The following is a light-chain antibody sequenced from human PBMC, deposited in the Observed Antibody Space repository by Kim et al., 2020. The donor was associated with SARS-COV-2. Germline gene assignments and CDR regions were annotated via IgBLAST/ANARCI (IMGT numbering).Light chain of an antibody. CDR1: KLGDKS. CDR3: QAWDGSTVV. V-gene: IGLV3-1*01. J-gene: IGLJ3*02. Sequence: VSPGQTASIPGSGDKLGDKSACWYRQKPGQSPVVVIYEDKKRPSGIPERFSGSNSGNTATLTISGTQAMDEADYYCQAWDGSTVVFGGGTQLTVL. CDR2: EDK.